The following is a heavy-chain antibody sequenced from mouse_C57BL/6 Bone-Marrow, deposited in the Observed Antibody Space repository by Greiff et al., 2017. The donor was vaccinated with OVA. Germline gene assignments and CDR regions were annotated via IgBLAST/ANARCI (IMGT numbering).Heavy chain of an antibody. J-gene: IGHJ4*01. V-gene: IGHV1-15*01. CDR1: GYTFTDYE. CDR3: SLGTTVVGDYYAMDY. Sequence: QVHVKQSGAELVRPGASVTLSCKASGYTFTDYEMHWVKQTPVHGLEWIGAIDPETGGTAYNQKFKGKAILTADKSSSTAYMELRSLTSEDSAVYYCSLGTTVVGDYYAMDYWGQGTSVTVSS. CDR2: IDPETGGT. D-gene: IGHD1-1*01.